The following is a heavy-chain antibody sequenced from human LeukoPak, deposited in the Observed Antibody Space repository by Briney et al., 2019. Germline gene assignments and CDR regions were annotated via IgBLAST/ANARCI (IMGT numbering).Heavy chain of an antibody. V-gene: IGHV1-58*02. CDR3: AALYYYDSSGYDY. D-gene: IGHD3-22*01. CDR1: GFTFTSSA. J-gene: IGHJ4*02. CDR2: IVVGSGNT. Sequence: SVKVSCKASGFTFTSSAMQWVRQARGQRLEWIGWIVVGSGNTNYAQKFQERVTITRDMSTSTDYMELSSLRSEDTAVYYCAALYYYDSSGYDYWGQGTLVTVSS.